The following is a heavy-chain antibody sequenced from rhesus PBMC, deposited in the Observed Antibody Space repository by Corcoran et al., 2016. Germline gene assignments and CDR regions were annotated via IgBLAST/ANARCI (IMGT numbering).Heavy chain of an antibody. Sequence: QVQLQESGPGLVKPSETLSLTCAVSGGYISSNYWSWIRQPPGTVLEWIGRISGSGVRTYNNSSLKSRVTISTDTSKNKFSLKLRSVTAADTAVYCCARSTSGGWDRFDGWGPGVLVTVSS. V-gene: IGHV4-173*01. CDR3: ARSTSGGWDRFDG. CDR1: GGYISSNY. D-gene: IGHD6-37*01. CDR2: ISGSGVRT. J-gene: IGHJ5-1*01.